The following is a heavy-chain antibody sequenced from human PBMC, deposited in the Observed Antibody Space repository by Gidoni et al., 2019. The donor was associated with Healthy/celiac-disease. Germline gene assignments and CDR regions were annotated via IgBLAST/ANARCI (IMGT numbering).Heavy chain of an antibody. CDR1: GGTISSYA. J-gene: IGHJ4*02. CDR3: ASMYSSSSLNDY. Sequence: QLQLVQSGAEVKKHGTTVKVSCQASGGTISSYAISWVRQAPGQGLEGMGRIITILGIANYAQKFQGRVTITADKSTSTAYMELSSLRSEDTAVYYCASMYSSSSLNDYWGQGTLVTVSS. D-gene: IGHD6-6*01. CDR2: IITILGIA. V-gene: IGHV1-69*04.